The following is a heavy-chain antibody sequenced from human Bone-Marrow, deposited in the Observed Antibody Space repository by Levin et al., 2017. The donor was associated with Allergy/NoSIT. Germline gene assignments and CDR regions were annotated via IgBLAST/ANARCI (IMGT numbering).Heavy chain of an antibody. CDR2: VKSQTYGGTT. CDR3: TTEPSSGMYFYGMDV. V-gene: IGHV3-15*07. D-gene: IGHD3-22*01. CDR1: GFISGNAW. J-gene: IGHJ6*02. Sequence: GESLKISCGGSGFISGNAWMNWVRQAPGKGLEWVGRVKSQTYGGTTDYAAPVKGRFTISRDDSKNTLYLQMNSLKTEDTAVYYCTTEPSSGMYFYGMDVWGQGTTVTVSS.